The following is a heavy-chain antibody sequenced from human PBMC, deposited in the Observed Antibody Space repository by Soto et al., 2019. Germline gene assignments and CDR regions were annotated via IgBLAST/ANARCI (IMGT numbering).Heavy chain of an antibody. V-gene: IGHV3-30-3*01. CDR2: ISSDGSNK. D-gene: IGHD3-10*01. J-gene: IGHJ3*02. CDR3: ARDFPGGFGSYSWGGAFDI. CDR1: GFTVSSYA. Sequence: QVQLVESGGGVVQPGRSLRLSCAASGFTVSSYAMHGVRQAPGKGLEWVAVISSDGSNKYYADSVKGRFTISRDNSKNTLYLQMNSLRAEDTAVYYCARDFPGGFGSYSWGGAFDIWGQGTMVTVSS.